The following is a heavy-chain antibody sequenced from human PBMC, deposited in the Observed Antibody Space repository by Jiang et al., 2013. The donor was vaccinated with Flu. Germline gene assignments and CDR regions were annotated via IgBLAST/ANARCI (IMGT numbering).Heavy chain of an antibody. CDR1: GYTFTDYY. CDR3: ASGRFSTVVTEFDY. CDR2: INPSSGGT. J-gene: IGHJ4*02. V-gene: IGHV1-2*02. D-gene: IGHD4-23*01. Sequence: SGAEVKKPGASVQVSCRASGYTFTDYYMHWVRQAPGQGLEWMGWINPSSGGTNFAQKFQDRVTMTRDTSISKAYMELSRLRSDDTAVYYCASGRFSTVVTEFDYWGRGTLVTVSS.